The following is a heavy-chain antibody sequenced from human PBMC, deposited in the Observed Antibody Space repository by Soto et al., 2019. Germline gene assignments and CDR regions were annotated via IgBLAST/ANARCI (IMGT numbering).Heavy chain of an antibody. Sequence: QVQLVQSGAEVKKPGASVKVSCKASGYTFTSYGISWVRQAPGQGLEWMGWISAYNGNTNYAQKLQGRVTMTTDTSTSTAYMELRSLRTDDTAVYYCARDVYCGGDCYSYYYYGMDVWGQGTTVTVSS. CDR2: ISAYNGNT. J-gene: IGHJ6*02. V-gene: IGHV1-18*01. CDR1: GYTFTSYG. D-gene: IGHD2-21*02. CDR3: ARDVYCGGDCYSYYYYGMDV.